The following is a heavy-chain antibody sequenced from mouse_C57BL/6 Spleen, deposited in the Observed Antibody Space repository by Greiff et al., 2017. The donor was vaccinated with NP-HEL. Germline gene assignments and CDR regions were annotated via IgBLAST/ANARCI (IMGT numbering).Heavy chain of an antibody. Sequence: EVQLQQSGPELVKPGASVKISCKASGYTFTDYYMNWVKQSHGKSLEWIGDINPNNVGTSYNQKYKGTATLTVDKSSSTAYMELRSLTSEDSAVYYLARYYGSSPFAYWGQGTLVTVSA. CDR3: ARYYGSSPFAY. J-gene: IGHJ3*01. D-gene: IGHD1-1*01. CDR1: GYTFTDYY. CDR2: INPNNVGT. V-gene: IGHV1-26*01.